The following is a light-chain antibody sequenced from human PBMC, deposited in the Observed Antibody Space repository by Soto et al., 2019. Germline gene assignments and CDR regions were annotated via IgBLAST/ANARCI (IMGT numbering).Light chain of an antibody. CDR2: GAS. CDR1: QGISNY. J-gene: IGKJ1*01. V-gene: IGKV1-27*01. CDR3: QKYNIVPWT. Sequence: DIQMTQSPSSLSASVGDRVTITCRASQGISNYLAWYQQKPGKVPKLLIYGASTLQSGVPSRFSGSASGPDVPLTISSRQPEDVAPYYCQKYNIVPWTFGQGTKVEIK.